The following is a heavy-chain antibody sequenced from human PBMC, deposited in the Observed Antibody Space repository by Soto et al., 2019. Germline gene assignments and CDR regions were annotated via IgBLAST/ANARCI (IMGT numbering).Heavy chain of an antibody. V-gene: IGHV1-18*01. J-gene: IGHJ6*02. CDR2: ISAYNGNT. Sequence: ASVKDSCKASGYTFTSYGISWVRQAPGQGLEWMGWISAYNGNTNYAQKLQGRVTMTTDTSTSTAYMELRSLRSDDTAVYYCARVLSPYCSGGSCYSEFYYYYGMDVWGQGTTVTVSS. D-gene: IGHD2-15*01. CDR3: ARVLSPYCSGGSCYSEFYYYYGMDV. CDR1: GYTFTSYG.